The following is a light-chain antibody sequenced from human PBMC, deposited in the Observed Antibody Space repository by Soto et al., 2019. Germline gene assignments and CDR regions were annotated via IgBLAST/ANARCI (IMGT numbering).Light chain of an antibody. CDR1: SSDVGGYNY. CDR2: EVS. Sequence: QSALTQPRSVSGSPGQSVTISCTGTSSDVGGYNYVSWYQEQPGKAPKLMIYEVSKRPSGVPDRFSGSKSGNTASLTISGLQAEDEADYYCCSYAGSYSYVFGTGTQLTVL. V-gene: IGLV2-11*01. J-gene: IGLJ1*01. CDR3: CSYAGSYSYV.